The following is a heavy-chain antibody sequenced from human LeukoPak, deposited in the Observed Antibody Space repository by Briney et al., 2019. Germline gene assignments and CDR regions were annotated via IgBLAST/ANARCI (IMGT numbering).Heavy chain of an antibody. CDR1: GFTFSSYS. CDR2: ISSSSSYI. Sequence: GGSLRLSCAASGFTFSSYSMNWVRQAPGKGLEWVSSISSSSSYIYYADSVKGRFTIPRDNAKNSLYLQMNSLRAEDTAVYYCARDYDFWSGYTEHDAFDIWGQGTMVTVSS. CDR3: ARDYDFWSGYTEHDAFDI. J-gene: IGHJ3*02. V-gene: IGHV3-21*01. D-gene: IGHD3-3*01.